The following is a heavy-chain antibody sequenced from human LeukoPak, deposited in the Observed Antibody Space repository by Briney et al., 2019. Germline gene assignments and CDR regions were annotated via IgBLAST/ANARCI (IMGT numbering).Heavy chain of an antibody. CDR2: IIPMFGTP. D-gene: IGHD1-26*01. Sequence: ASVKVSCKTSGDTFTTYAIIWVRQAPGQGLEWMGGIIPMFGTPNYAQRLQGRVTITADKSTKTAYMELSSLRSEDTAVYYCAKDIVGGSYYLGWFDPWGQGTLVTVSS. J-gene: IGHJ5*02. CDR1: GDTFTTYA. CDR3: AKDIVGGSYYLGWFDP. V-gene: IGHV1-69*06.